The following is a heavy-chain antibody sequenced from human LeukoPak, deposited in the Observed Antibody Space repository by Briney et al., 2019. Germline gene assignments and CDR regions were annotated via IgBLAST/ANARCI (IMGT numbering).Heavy chain of an antibody. CDR1: GYSFTSYW. V-gene: IGHV5-51*01. J-gene: IGHJ4*02. CDR3: ARQGDIWGATPYYFNY. CDR2: IYPGDSDT. Sequence: GESLKISCKGSGYSFTSYWIGWVRQMPGKGLEWMGIIYPGDSDTRYSPSFQGQVTISADKSISTAYLQWSSLKASDTAMYYCARQGDIWGATPYYFNYWGQGTLVTVSS. D-gene: IGHD1-26*01.